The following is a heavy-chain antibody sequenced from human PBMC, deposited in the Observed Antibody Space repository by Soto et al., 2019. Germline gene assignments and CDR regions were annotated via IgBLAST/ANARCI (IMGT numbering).Heavy chain of an antibody. D-gene: IGHD2-8*01. Sequence: SETLSLTCTVWWLHSSSSYYWGWIRQPPGKGLEWIGSIYYSGSTYYNPSLKSRVTISVDTSKNQFSLKLSSVTAADTAVYYCARHSSVYGVGNGMDVWGQGTTVTVSS. CDR2: IYYSGST. J-gene: IGHJ6*02. V-gene: IGHV4-39*01. CDR1: WLHSSSSYY. CDR3: ARHSSVYGVGNGMDV.